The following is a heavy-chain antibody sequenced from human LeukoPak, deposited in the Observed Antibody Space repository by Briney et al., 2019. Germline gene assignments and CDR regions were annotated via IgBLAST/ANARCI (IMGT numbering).Heavy chain of an antibody. Sequence: GGSLRLSCAASGFTFSSYAMSWVRQAPGKGLEGVSAISGSGGSTYYADSVKGRFTISRDNSKNTLYLQMNSLRVEDTAVYYCVRVYCSSTSCSDYFDYWGQGSLVTVSS. CDR2: ISGSGGST. CDR1: GFTFSSYA. V-gene: IGHV3-23*01. J-gene: IGHJ4*02. CDR3: VRVYCSSTSCSDYFDY. D-gene: IGHD2-2*01.